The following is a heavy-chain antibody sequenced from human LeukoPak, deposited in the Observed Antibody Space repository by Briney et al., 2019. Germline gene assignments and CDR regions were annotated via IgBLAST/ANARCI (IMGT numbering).Heavy chain of an antibody. CDR3: ARDLSQGATTNTNGYFDY. D-gene: IGHD2-8*01. CDR1: GFTFSDYW. V-gene: IGHV3-74*01. CDR2: IDSDGSNT. J-gene: IGHJ4*02. Sequence: TGGSLRLSCAASGFTFSDYWMHWVRQAPGKGLVWVSRIDSDGSNTAYADSVKGRFTISRDNAQNSLYLQMISLRGEDTAVYYCARDLSQGATTNTNGYFDYWGQGALVTVSS.